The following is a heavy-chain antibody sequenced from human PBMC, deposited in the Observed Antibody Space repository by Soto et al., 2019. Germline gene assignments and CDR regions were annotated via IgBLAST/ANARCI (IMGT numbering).Heavy chain of an antibody. CDR3: ASGYHHNYYYYYGMDV. Sequence: SETLSLTCTVSGGSISSSSYYWGWIRQPPGKGLEWIGSIYYSGSTYYNPSLKSRVTISVDTSKNQFSLKLSSVTAADTAVYYCASGYHHNYYYYYGMDVWGQGTTVTVSS. CDR1: GGSISSSSYY. CDR2: IYYSGST. V-gene: IGHV4-39*01. D-gene: IGHD5-12*01. J-gene: IGHJ6*02.